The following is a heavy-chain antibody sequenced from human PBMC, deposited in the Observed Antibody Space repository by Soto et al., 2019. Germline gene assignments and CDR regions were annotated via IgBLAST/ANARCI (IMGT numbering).Heavy chain of an antibody. CDR3: ARGSGSYLTWFDP. CDR1: GFIFSDHY. Sequence: EVQLVESGGGLVQPGGSLRLSRTASGFIFSDHYMDWVRQAPGKGLEWVGRTRNKANSDTTEYAASVKGRFTISRDDSKNSLYLQMNRLKTEETAVYYCARGSGSYLTWFDPWGPGTLVTVSS. V-gene: IGHV3-72*01. D-gene: IGHD1-26*01. J-gene: IGHJ5*02. CDR2: TRNKANSDTT.